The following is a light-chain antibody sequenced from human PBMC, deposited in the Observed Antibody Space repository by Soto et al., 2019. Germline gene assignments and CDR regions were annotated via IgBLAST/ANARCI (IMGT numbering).Light chain of an antibody. Sequence: EVLLSQSQATLSFSPGERATLSCRSSQSVSSYLAWYQQKPGQAPRLLIYDASNRASGIPARFSGSGSGTDFTLTISSLEPEDFAVYYCQQRSNWPGGTFGQGAKVDIK. CDR3: QQRSNWPGGT. V-gene: IGKV3-11*01. CDR1: QSVSSY. J-gene: IGKJ1*01. CDR2: DAS.